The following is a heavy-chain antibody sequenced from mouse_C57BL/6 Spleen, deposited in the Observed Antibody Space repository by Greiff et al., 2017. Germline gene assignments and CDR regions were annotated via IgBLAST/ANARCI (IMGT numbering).Heavy chain of an antibody. Sequence: QVQLQQPGTELVKPGASVKLSCKASGYTFTSYWMHWVKQRPGQGLEWIGNINPSNGGTNYNEKFKSKATLTVDKSSGTAYMQLSSLTSEDSAVYYCASWDYDERDFDYWGQGTTLTVSS. CDR3: ASWDYDERDFDY. D-gene: IGHD2-4*01. J-gene: IGHJ2*01. CDR1: GYTFTSYW. CDR2: INPSNGGT. V-gene: IGHV1-53*01.